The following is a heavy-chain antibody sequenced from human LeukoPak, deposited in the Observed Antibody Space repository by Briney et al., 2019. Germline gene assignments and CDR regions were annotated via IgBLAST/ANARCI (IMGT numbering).Heavy chain of an antibody. CDR2: IKQDGSEE. CDR3: ARDHHIQDYGAYQFDY. CDR1: GFTFSSYW. D-gene: IGHD4-17*01. J-gene: IGHJ4*02. Sequence: GGSLRLSCAASGFTFSSYWMSWVRQAPGKGLEWVANIKQDGSEEYYVDSVKGRFTISRDNAKNSLYLQMNSLRAEDTAVYYCARDHHIQDYGAYQFDYWGQGTLVTVSS. V-gene: IGHV3-7*03.